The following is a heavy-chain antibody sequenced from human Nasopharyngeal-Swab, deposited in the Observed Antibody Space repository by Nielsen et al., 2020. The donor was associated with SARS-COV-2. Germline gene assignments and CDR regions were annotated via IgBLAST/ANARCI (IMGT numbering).Heavy chain of an antibody. CDR2: ISSSGSTI. J-gene: IGHJ1*01. Sequence: RQAPGKGLEWVSYISSSGSTIYYADSVKGRFTISRDNAKNSLYLQMNSLRAEDTAVYYCARDLRHYDFWSGYYTGIYFQHWGQGTLVTVSS. D-gene: IGHD3-3*01. V-gene: IGHV3-11*01. CDR3: ARDLRHYDFWSGYYTGIYFQH.